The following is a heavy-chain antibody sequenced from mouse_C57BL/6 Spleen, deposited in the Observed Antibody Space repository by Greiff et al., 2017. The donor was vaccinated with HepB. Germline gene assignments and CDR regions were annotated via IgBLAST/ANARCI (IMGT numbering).Heavy chain of an antibody. CDR3: ARDGYFDV. CDR1: GYTFTDYY. CDR2: IYPGSGNT. J-gene: IGHJ1*03. V-gene: IGHV1-76*01. Sequence: LVESGAELVRPGASVKLSCKASGYTFTDYYINWVKQRPGQGLEWIARIYPGSGNTYYNEKFKGKATLTAEKSSSTAYMQLSSLTSEDSAVYFCARDGYFDVWGTGTTVTVAS.